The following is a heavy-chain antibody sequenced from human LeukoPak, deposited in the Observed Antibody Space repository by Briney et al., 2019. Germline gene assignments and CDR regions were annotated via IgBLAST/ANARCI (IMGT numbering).Heavy chain of an antibody. V-gene: IGHV5-51*01. Sequence: GESLKISCKGSGYSFTSYWIGWVRQMPGKGLEWMGIIYPGDSDTRYSPSFQGQVTISADKSISTAYLQWSSLKASDTAMYYCARRDGSSSVEYYFDYWGQGTLVTVSS. CDR3: ARRDGSSSVEYYFDY. CDR2: IYPGDSDT. D-gene: IGHD6-6*01. J-gene: IGHJ4*02. CDR1: GYSFTSYW.